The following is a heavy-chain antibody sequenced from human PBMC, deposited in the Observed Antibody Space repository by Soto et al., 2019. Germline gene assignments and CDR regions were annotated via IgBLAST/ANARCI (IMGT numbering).Heavy chain of an antibody. V-gene: IGHV1-69*01. J-gene: IGHJ3*02. Sequence: QVQLVQSGAEVKKPGSSVKVSCKASGGTFSSYAISWVRQAPGQGLEWMGGIIPIFGTANYAQKFQGRVTITADEVTSTAYMELSSLRSEDTAVYYCASSGGSCYSGGACAFDIWGQGTMVTVSS. CDR1: GGTFSSYA. D-gene: IGHD2-15*01. CDR2: IIPIFGTA. CDR3: ASSGGSCYSGGACAFDI.